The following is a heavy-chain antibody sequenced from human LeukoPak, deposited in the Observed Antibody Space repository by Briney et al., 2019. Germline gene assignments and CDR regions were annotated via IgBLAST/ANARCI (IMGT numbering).Heavy chain of an antibody. J-gene: IGHJ4*02. D-gene: IGHD6-19*01. CDR3: AKDLHSSGWYGLDY. V-gene: IGHV3-30*18. CDR2: ISYDGSNK. CDR1: GFTFSSYG. Sequence: GGSLRLSCAASGFTFSSYGMHWVRQAPGKGLEWVAVISYDGSNKYYADSVKGRFTISRDNSKNTLYLQMNSLRAEDTAVYYCAKDLHSSGWYGLDYWGQGTLVTVSS.